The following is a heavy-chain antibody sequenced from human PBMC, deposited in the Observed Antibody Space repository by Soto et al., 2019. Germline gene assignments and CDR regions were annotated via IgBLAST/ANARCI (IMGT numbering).Heavy chain of an antibody. Sequence: EVQLLESGGGLVQPEGSLRLSCAASGFTFSSYAMSWVRQAPGKGLEWVSAISGSGGSTYYADSVKGRFTISRDNSKNTLYLQMNSLRAEDTAVYYCAKDILSHWYFDLWGRGTLVTVSS. V-gene: IGHV3-23*01. CDR3: AKDILSHWYFDL. D-gene: IGHD3-10*01. CDR1: GFTFSSYA. J-gene: IGHJ2*01. CDR2: ISGSGGST.